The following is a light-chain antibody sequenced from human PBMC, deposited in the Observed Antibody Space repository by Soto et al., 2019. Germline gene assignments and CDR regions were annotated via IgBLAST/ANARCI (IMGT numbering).Light chain of an antibody. J-gene: IGKJ4*01. CDR1: QSVSSY. V-gene: IGKV3-11*01. CDR3: QQRSNWPLT. Sequence: EIVLTQSPATLSLSPGERATLSCRASQSVSSYLAWYQQKPGQAPRRLLYDASNRATGIPARFSGRGSGTDFTLTISSLEPEDFAVYYCQQRSNWPLTFGGGTKVEIK. CDR2: DAS.